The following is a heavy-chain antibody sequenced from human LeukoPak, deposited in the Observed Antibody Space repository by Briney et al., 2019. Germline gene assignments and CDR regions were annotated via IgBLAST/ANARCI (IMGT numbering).Heavy chain of an antibody. D-gene: IGHD2-8*02. CDR2: MNPNSGNT. V-gene: IGHV1-8*01. CDR1: GYTFTTYD. Sequence: GASVKVSCKASGYTFTTYDINWVRQATGQGLEWMGWMNPNSGNTGYAQKFQGRVTMTEDTSTDTAYMELSSLRSEDTAVYYCATAHWSFVAFDIWGQGTMVTVSS. J-gene: IGHJ3*02. CDR3: ATAHWSFVAFDI.